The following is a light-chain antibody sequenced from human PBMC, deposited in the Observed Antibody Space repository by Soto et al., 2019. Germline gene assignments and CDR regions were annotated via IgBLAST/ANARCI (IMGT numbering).Light chain of an antibody. CDR3: QQYYNWPLT. CDR2: GPS. Sequence: EIVMTQSPATLSVSPAERATLFCRASQSLSSYLAWYQQKPGQAPRLLIYGPSTRATGIPARFSGSGSGTEFTLTVSSLQSEDFAVYYCQQYYNWPLTFGGGTKVEVK. V-gene: IGKV3-15*01. CDR1: QSLSSY. J-gene: IGKJ4*01.